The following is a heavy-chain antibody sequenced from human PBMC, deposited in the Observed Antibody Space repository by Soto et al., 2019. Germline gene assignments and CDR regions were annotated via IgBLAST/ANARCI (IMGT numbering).Heavy chain of an antibody. CDR1: GGSFSGYY. V-gene: IGHV4-34*01. Sequence: NPSETLSLTCAVYGGSFSGYYWSWIRQPPGKGLEWIGEINHSGSTNYNPSLKSRVTISVDTSKNQFSLKLSSVTAADTAVYYCARLRVLPMVRGRGYYYGMDVWGQGTTVTVSS. D-gene: IGHD3-10*01. CDR2: INHSGST. CDR3: ARLRVLPMVRGRGYYYGMDV. J-gene: IGHJ6*02.